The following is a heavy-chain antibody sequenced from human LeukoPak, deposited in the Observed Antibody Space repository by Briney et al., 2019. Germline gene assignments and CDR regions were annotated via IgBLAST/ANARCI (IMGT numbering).Heavy chain of an antibody. D-gene: IGHD2-15*01. CDR3: ARESSDGCGGSCYSGYFDY. CDR2: INPNSGGT. CDR1: GYTFTGYY. V-gene: IGHV1-2*02. Sequence: GASVKVSCKASGYTFTGYYMHWVRQAPGQGLEWMGWINPNSGGTNYAQKFQGRVTMTRDTSISTAYMELSRLRSDDTAVYYCARESSDGCGGSCYSGYFDYWGQGTLVTVSS. J-gene: IGHJ4*02.